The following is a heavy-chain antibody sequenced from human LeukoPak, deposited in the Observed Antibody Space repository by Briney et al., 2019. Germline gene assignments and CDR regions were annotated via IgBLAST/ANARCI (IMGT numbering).Heavy chain of an antibody. CDR2: VNTDGSGT. Sequence: GGSLRLSCAASGFTFGTYWMYWVRQTPGKGLVWVARVNTDGSGTTYADSVRGRFTISRDNAKNTLYLQMNSLRDEDTAVYFCARGLAVVPAGLPDYWGQGTLVTVSS. CDR3: ARGLAVVPAGLPDY. CDR1: GFTFGTYW. V-gene: IGHV3-74*01. D-gene: IGHD2-2*01. J-gene: IGHJ4*02.